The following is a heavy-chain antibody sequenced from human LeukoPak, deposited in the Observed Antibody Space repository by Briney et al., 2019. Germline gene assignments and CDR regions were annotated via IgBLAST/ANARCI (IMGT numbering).Heavy chain of an antibody. V-gene: IGHV3-33*06. Sequence: GGSLRLSCAASGFTFSSYAIHWVPQAPGKGLEWVAIIWYDGSKTYYAESVKGRFTISRDNSNNMAYLQMSSLRVEDTAVYYCAKEVGPDLGAWGQGTLVTVSS. J-gene: IGHJ4*02. CDR2: IWYDGSKT. D-gene: IGHD1-26*01. CDR3: AKEVGPDLGA. CDR1: GFTFSSYA.